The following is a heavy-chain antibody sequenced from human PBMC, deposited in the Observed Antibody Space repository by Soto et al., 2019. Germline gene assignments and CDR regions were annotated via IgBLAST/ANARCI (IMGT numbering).Heavy chain of an antibody. CDR1: GGSFSGYY. D-gene: IGHD2-2*01. Sequence: QVQLQQWGAGLLKPSETLSLTCAVYGGSFSGYYWSWIRQPPGKGLEWIGEINHSGSTNYNPSLKSRVTISVDTSKNQFSLKLSSVTAADTAVYYCARASLYGVPADFDYWGQGTLVTVSS. CDR2: INHSGST. V-gene: IGHV4-34*01. CDR3: ARASLYGVPADFDY. J-gene: IGHJ4*02.